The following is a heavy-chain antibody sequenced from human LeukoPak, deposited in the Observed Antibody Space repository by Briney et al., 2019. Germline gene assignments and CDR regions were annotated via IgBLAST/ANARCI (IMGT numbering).Heavy chain of an antibody. CDR1: GGTFSNYA. J-gene: IGHJ5*02. CDR3: ARDRGYSGYDPLNWFDP. D-gene: IGHD5-12*01. CDR2: IIPIFGTA. Sequence: SVKVSCKASGGTFSNYAISWVRQAPGQGLEWMGGIIPIFGTANYAQKFQGRVTITADESTSTAYMELSSLRSEDTAVYYCARDRGYSGYDPLNWFDPWGQGTLVTVSS. V-gene: IGHV1-69*13.